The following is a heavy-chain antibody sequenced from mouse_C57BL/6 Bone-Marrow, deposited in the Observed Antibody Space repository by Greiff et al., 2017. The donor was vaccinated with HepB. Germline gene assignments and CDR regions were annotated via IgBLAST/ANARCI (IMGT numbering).Heavy chain of an antibody. CDR3: AILLQGY. CDR1: GYTFTNYW. Sequence: VKVVESGAELVRPGTSVKMSCKASGYTFTNYWIGWAKQRPGHGLEWIGDIYPGGGYTNYNEKFKGKATLTADKSSSTAYMQFSSLTSEDSAIYYCAILLQGYWGQGTTLTVSS. J-gene: IGHJ2*01. CDR2: IYPGGGYT. D-gene: IGHD1-1*01. V-gene: IGHV1-63*01.